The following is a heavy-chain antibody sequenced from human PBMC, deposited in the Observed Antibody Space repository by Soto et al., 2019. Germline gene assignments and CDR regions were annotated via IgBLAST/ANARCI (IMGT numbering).Heavy chain of an antibody. D-gene: IGHD3-22*01. Sequence: GSLRLPCVGPGFNFSSYAMGWVRQAPGKGLEWVSSRGHHDYNTYYADSVQGRFSLSRDSSKNTLFLHMTVLRADDTAIYYCVRYRPYDTTGLYYPGYLAYWGLGTLVTVSS. V-gene: IGHV3-23*01. CDR2: RGHHDYNT. J-gene: IGHJ4*02. CDR3: VRYRPYDTTGLYYPGYLAY. CDR1: GFNFSSYA.